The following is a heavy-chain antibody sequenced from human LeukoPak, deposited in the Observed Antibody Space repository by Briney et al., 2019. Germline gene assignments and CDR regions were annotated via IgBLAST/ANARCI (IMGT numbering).Heavy chain of an antibody. D-gene: IGHD4-17*01. CDR3: ARDRYGDHTYFDY. J-gene: IGHJ4*02. V-gene: IGHV4-30-2*01. CDR1: GGSISSGGYS. Sequence: PSETLSLTCAVSGGSISSGGYSWSWIRQPPGKGLEWIGYIYHSGGTYYNPSLKSRVTISVDRSKNQFSLKLSSVTAADTAVYYCARDRYGDHTYFDYWGQGALVTVSS. CDR2: IYHSGGT.